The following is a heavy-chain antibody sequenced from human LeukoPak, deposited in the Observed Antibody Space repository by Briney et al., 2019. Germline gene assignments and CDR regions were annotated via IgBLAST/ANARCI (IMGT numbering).Heavy chain of an antibody. V-gene: IGHV4-30-2*01. CDR2: IYHSGST. Sequence: SQTLSLTCAASGGSISSGGYSWSWIRQPPGKGLEWIGYIYHSGSTYYNPSLKSRVTISVDRSKNQFSLKLSSVTAAVTAVYYCARAGDGRFDPWGQGTLVTVSS. J-gene: IGHJ5*02. CDR1: GGSISSGGYS. CDR3: ARAGDGRFDP. D-gene: IGHD3-16*01.